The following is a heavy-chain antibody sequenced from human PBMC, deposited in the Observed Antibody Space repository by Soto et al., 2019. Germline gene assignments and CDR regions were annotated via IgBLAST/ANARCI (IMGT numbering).Heavy chain of an antibody. CDR2: VSYNGGA. D-gene: IGHD3-22*01. J-gene: IGHJ6*02. Sequence: QVQLQESGPGLVQPSETLALTCSVSGGSVTSSPYPWSWIRRSPEKGLECIGYVSYNGGANYNPSPRGRVSISSDTAQNKVSLRLDSVTGGDTAVYYCAREDRPRRGYYSFYYYGLDVWGRGTTGTVSS. V-gene: IGHV4-61*01. CDR1: GGSVTSSPYP. CDR3: AREDRPRRGYYSFYYYGLDV.